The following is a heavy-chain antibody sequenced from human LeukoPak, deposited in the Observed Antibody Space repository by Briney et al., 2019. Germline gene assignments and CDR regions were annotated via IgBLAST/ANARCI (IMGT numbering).Heavy chain of an antibody. D-gene: IGHD2-2*01. CDR2: INPNSGDT. Sequence: ASVKVSCKASGFTFTGYYMYWVRQAPGQGLEWMGWINPNSGDTNYAQKFQGRVTMTRDTSISTAYMELSRLRSDDTAVYYCARVVVPAAINWFDPWGQGTLVTVSS. J-gene: IGHJ5*02. V-gene: IGHV1-2*02. CDR1: GFTFTGYY. CDR3: ARVVVPAAINWFDP.